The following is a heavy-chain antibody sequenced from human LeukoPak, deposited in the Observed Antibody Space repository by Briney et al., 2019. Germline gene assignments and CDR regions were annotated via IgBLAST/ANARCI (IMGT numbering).Heavy chain of an antibody. CDR2: ISSSGSTI. J-gene: IGHJ6*03. V-gene: IGHV3-11*04. CDR3: ARGGRYYYYMDV. CDR1: GFTFSDYY. Sequence: AGGSLRLSCAASGFTFSDYYMSWIRQAPGKGLQWVSYISSSGSTIYYADSVKGRFTISRDNAKNSLYLQVNSLRAEDTAVYYCARGGRYYYYMDVWGKGTTVTVSS.